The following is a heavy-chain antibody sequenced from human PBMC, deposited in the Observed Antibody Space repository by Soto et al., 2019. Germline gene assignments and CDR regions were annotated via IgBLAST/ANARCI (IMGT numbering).Heavy chain of an antibody. J-gene: IGHJ6*02. CDR3: ARDFKAAVDPYGGYYYHYYRLAV. V-gene: IGHV3-33*01. CDR1: GFTFSSYG. CDR2: IWYDGSNK. D-gene: IGHD5-12*01. Sequence: GGSLRLSCAASGFTFSSYGMHWVRQAPGKGLEWVAVIWYDGSNKYYADSVKGRFTISRDNSKNTLYLQMNSLRAEDTAVYYCARDFKAAVDPYGGYYYHYYRLAVWGQGTTVTVSS.